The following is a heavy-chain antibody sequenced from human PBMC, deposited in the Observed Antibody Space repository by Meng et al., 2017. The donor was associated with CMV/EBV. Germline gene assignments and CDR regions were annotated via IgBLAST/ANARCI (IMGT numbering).Heavy chain of an antibody. D-gene: IGHD6-13*01. Sequence: SVNVSCKASGGTLSSYAISWLRQAPGQGLEWMGGIIPIFGTANYAQKFQGRVTITTDESTSTAYMELSSLRSEDTAVYYCAREGQQLDINWFDPWGQGTLVTVSS. J-gene: IGHJ5*02. CDR2: IIPIFGTA. CDR1: GGTLSSYA. CDR3: AREGQQLDINWFDP. V-gene: IGHV1-69*05.